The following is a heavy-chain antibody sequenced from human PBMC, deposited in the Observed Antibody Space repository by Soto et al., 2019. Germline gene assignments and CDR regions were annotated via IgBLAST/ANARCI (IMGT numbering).Heavy chain of an antibody. V-gene: IGHV5-51*01. CDR1: GYIFTSYW. D-gene: IGHD1-26*01. CDR3: AAYSGSFYYGMDV. Sequence: VESLKISCKASGYIFTSYWIGWFLQMPGKGLEWMGIIYPGDSDTRYSPPFQGQVTISADKSISTAYLQWSSLKASDTAMYYCAAYSGSFYYGMDVWGQGTTVTVSS. CDR2: IYPGDSDT. J-gene: IGHJ6*02.